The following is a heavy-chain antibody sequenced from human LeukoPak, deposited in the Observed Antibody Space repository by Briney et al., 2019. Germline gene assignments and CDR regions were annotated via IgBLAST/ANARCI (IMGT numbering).Heavy chain of an antibody. CDR2: IYYSGST. CDR1: GGSVSSGSYY. V-gene: IGHV4-61*01. D-gene: IGHD2-2*01. CDR3: AREIPSRYFDL. Sequence: SETLSLTCTVSGGSVSSGSYYWSWLRQPPGKGLEWIEYIYYSGSTNYNPSLKSRVTISVDTSKNQFSLKLSSVTAADTAVYYCAREIPSRYFDLWGRGTLVTVSS. J-gene: IGHJ2*01.